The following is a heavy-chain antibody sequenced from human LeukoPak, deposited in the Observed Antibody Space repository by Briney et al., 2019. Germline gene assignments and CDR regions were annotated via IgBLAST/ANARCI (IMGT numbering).Heavy chain of an antibody. CDR3: ARGVKGPLDY. CDR2: IYYSGST. J-gene: IGHJ4*02. D-gene: IGHD3-22*01. V-gene: IGHV4-39*01. CDR1: GGSISSSSYY. Sequence: PSETLSLTCTVSGGSISSSSYYWGWIRQPPGKGLEWIGSIYYSGSTYYNPSLKSRVTISVDTSKNQLSLKLSSVTAADTAVYYCARGVKGPLDYWGQGTLVTVSS.